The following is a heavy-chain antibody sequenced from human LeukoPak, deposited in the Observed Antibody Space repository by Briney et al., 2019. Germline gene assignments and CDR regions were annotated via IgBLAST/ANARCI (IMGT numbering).Heavy chain of an antibody. CDR3: ARGGAYSYSHNDY. J-gene: IGHJ4*02. CDR2: INSDGSST. V-gene: IGHV3-74*03. Sequence: GGSLRLSCAASGFTFSHYWMHWVRRAPGKGLVWVSRINSDGSSTTYADSVKGRFTISRDNAENTLYLQMNSLRTEDTAVYYCARGGAYSYSHNDYWGQGSVVTVSS. D-gene: IGHD2-15*01. CDR1: GFTFSHYW.